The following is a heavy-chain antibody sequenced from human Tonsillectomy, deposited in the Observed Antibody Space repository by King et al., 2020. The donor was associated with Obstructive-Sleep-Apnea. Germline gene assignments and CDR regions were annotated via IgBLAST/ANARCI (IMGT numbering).Heavy chain of an antibody. CDR2: IYYSGST. CDR3: ARDGMGIGYAFDI. CDR1: VGSISIGGYY. D-gene: IGHD7-27*01. J-gene: IGHJ3*02. V-gene: IGHV4-31*03. Sequence: QLQESGPGLVKPSQTLSLTCTVSVGSISIGGYYWSWIRQHPGKGLEWIGYIYYSGSTYYNPSLKSRVTISVDTSKNQFSLKLSSVTAADTAVYYCARDGMGIGYAFDIWGQGTMVTVSS.